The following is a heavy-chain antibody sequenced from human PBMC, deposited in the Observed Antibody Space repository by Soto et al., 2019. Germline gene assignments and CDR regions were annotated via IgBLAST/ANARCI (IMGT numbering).Heavy chain of an antibody. Sequence: ASVKVSCKASGYTFTGYYMHWVRQAPGQGLEWMGWINPNSGGTNYAQKFQGRVTMTRDTSISTAYMELSRLRSDDTAVYYCARDLGDTAMSLGVYYYGMDVWGQGTPVTVYS. CDR2: INPNSGGT. CDR3: ARDLGDTAMSLGVYYYGMDV. D-gene: IGHD5-18*01. CDR1: GYTFTGYY. V-gene: IGHV1-2*02. J-gene: IGHJ6*02.